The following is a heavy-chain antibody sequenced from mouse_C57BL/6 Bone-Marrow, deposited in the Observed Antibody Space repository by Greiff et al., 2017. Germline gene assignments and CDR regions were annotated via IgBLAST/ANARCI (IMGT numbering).Heavy chain of an antibody. V-gene: IGHV1-69*01. CDR1: GYTFTSYW. Sequence: QVQLQQPGAELVMPGASVKLSCKASGYTFTSYWMHWVKQRPGQGLEWIGEIDPSDSYTNYNQKFKGKSTLTVDKSSSTAYMQLSSLTSEDSAVYYCAREPYFDNWGRGTTLTVSS. J-gene: IGHJ2*01. CDR3: AREPYFDN. CDR2: IDPSDSYT.